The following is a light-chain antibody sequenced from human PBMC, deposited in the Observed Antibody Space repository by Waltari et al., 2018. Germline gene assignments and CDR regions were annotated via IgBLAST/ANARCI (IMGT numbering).Light chain of an antibody. Sequence: QSVLTQPPSASGTLGQTVTISCSGSSSNIGSNVVSWDQHVPGTAPRLIIHSTHQRPSGVPDRFSGSKSGTSASLAISGLQAADEADYYCSAWDDSLNGPVVFGGGTKVTVL. CDR1: SSNIGSNV. V-gene: IGLV1-44*01. J-gene: IGLJ2*01. CDR2: STH. CDR3: SAWDDSLNGPVV.